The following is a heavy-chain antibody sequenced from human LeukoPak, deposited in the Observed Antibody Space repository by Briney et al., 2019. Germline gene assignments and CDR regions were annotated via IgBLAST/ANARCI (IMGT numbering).Heavy chain of an antibody. V-gene: IGHV4-61*02. CDR3: ARDLAMAGYDY. CDR1: GGSINSGGYY. D-gene: IGHD6-19*01. J-gene: IGHJ4*02. CDR2: IYSSGST. Sequence: SETLSLTCTVSGGSINSGGYYWSWIRQPAGKGLEWIGRIYSSGSTNYNPSLKSRVTISVDTSKNQSSLNLSSVTAADTAVYYCARDLAMAGYDYWGQGTLVTVSS.